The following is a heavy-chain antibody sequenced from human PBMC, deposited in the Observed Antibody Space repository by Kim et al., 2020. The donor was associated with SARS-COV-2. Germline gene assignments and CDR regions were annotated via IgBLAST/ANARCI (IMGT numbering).Heavy chain of an antibody. Sequence: SVKVSCKASGGTFSSYAISWVRQAPGQGLEWMGGIIPIFGTANYAQKFQGRVTITADESTSTAYMELSSLRSEDTAVYYCARDLQSSSWPPSGYYYYGMDVCGQGTTVTVSS. D-gene: IGHD6-13*01. CDR2: IIPIFGTA. V-gene: IGHV1-69*13. CDR1: GGTFSSYA. CDR3: ARDLQSSSWPPSGYYYYGMDV. J-gene: IGHJ6*02.